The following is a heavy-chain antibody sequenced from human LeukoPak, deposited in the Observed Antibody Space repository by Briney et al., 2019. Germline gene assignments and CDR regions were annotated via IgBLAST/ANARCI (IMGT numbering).Heavy chain of an antibody. V-gene: IGHV3-53*01. CDR1: GFTVSSNY. D-gene: IGHD2-21*02. CDR3: ARDRYCGGDCYPDAFDI. CDR2: IYSGGST. J-gene: IGHJ3*02. Sequence: GGSLRLSCAASGFTVSSNYMSWVRQAPGKGLEWVSVIYSGGSTYYADSVKGRFTISRDNSKNTLYLQMNSLRAEDTAVYYCARDRYCGGDCYPDAFDIWGQGTMVTVSS.